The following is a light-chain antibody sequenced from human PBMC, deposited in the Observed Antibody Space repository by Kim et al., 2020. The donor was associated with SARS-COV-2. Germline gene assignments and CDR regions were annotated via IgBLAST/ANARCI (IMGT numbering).Light chain of an antibody. CDR2: WAS. V-gene: IGKV4-1*01. Sequence: DIVMTQSPDSLAVSLGERATINCKSSQSVLFSSNNKNYLAWYQHKPGQPPKLLVYWASTREPGVPDRFSGSGSGTDFTLTISSLQAEDVALYYCQQFYGNPFTFGGGTKV. CDR3: QQFYGNPFT. CDR1: QSVLFSSNNKNY. J-gene: IGKJ4*01.